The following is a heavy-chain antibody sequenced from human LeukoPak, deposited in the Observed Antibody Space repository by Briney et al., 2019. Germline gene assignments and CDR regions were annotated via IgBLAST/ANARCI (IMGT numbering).Heavy chain of an antibody. CDR3: TKDSNWGQES. Sequence: GGSLRLSCASSGFTFRNFGMHWIRQAPGKGLEWVAFIRSGGRDKFYADSVKGRFTVFKDNSKNTLSLQMNSLRPEDTAQYYCTKDSNWGQESWGQGTLVIVSS. CDR1: GFTFRNFG. D-gene: IGHD3-16*01. CDR2: IRSGGRDK. V-gene: IGHV3-30*02. J-gene: IGHJ5*02.